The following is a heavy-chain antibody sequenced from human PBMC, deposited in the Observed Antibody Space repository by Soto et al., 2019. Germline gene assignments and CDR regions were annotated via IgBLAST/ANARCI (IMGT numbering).Heavy chain of an antibody. CDR3: TRERWDYGDPKWYFEL. V-gene: IGHV3-49*03. CDR2: IRSKSYGKTT. J-gene: IGHJ2*01. D-gene: IGHD4-17*01. CDR1: GFTFGDYG. Sequence: PGGSLRLSCSTSGFTFGDYGMTWFRQAPGKGLEWVGLIRSKSYGKTTEYAASATDRFTISRDDSKRIAYLQMNSLKADDTAVYYCTRERWDYGDPKWYFELWARGTLVTVSS.